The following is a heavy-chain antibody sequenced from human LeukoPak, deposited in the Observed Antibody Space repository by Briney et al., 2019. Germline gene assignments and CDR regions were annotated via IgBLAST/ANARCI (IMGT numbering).Heavy chain of an antibody. CDR1: GYSFNTYY. CDR2: VNPDSGGT. Sequence: SVKVSCKASGYSFNTYYIHWVRQAPGQGLEWMGWVNPDSGGTRSAQRFQGRVTMTRDTSITTVYMELNRLTYDDTAVYYCARDPGSGWNLDYWGQGTLVTVSS. CDR3: ARDPGSGWNLDY. D-gene: IGHD6-19*01. V-gene: IGHV1-2*02. J-gene: IGHJ4*02.